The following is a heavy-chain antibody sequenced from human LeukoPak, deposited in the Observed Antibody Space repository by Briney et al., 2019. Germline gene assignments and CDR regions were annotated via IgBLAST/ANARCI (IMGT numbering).Heavy chain of an antibody. CDR2: IKQDGSEK. CDR3: ARFGLERRVASYSDY. J-gene: IGHJ4*02. Sequence: GGSLRLSCAASGFTFSSYWMSWVRQAPGKGLEWVANIKQDGSEKYYVDSVKGRFTISRDNAKNSLYLQMNSLRAEDTAVYYCARFGLERRVASYSDYWGQGTLVTVSS. V-gene: IGHV3-7*01. CDR1: GFTFSSYW. D-gene: IGHD1-1*01.